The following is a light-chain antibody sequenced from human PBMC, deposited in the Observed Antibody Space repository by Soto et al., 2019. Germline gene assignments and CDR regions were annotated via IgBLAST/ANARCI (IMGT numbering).Light chain of an antibody. J-gene: IGKJ5*01. CDR1: QSVSRY. Sequence: EIVLTQSPATLSLSPGERATLSCRASQSVSRYLAWYQQKPGQAPRLLIYDASNRATGIPARFSGSGSGTDFTLTISSLEPEDFVVYYCQQRSNWSTFGQGTRLEIK. CDR2: DAS. V-gene: IGKV3-11*01. CDR3: QQRSNWST.